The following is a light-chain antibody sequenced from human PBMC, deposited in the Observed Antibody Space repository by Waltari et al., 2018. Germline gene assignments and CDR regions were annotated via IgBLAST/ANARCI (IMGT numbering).Light chain of an antibody. V-gene: IGKV4-1*01. CDR2: WAS. CDR3: HQYYDTPFT. Sequence: DIVMTQSPDSLAVSLGERATLHRKSRQSVLYSSNNKNYLAWYQQKAGQPPKLLIYWASTRESGVPDRFSGSGSGTDFTHTISSLQAEDVAVYYCHQYYDTPFTFGPGTKVDIK. J-gene: IGKJ3*01. CDR1: QSVLYSSNNKNY.